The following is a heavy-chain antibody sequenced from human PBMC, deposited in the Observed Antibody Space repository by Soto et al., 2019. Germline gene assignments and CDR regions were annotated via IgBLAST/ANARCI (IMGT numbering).Heavy chain of an antibody. CDR3: ARGPGSLRP. CDR2: ISGSGGST. J-gene: IGHJ5*02. V-gene: IGHV3-23*01. CDR1: GFTFSSYA. Sequence: GGSLRLSCAASGFTFSSYAMSWVRQAPGKGLEWVSAISGSGGSTYYADSVKGRFTINPDTSKNQFSLQLNSVTPDDTAIYYCARGPGSLRPWGQGTLVTVSS. D-gene: IGHD1-1*01.